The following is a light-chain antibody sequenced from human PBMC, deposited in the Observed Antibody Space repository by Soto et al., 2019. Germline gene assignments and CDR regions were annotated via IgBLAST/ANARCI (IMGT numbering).Light chain of an antibody. CDR2: GAS. CDR3: QQYVLSPLMYT. J-gene: IGKJ2*01. CDR1: QSVNSNF. V-gene: IGKV3-20*01. Sequence: EIVLTQSPGTLSLSPGERATLSCRASQSVNSNFLAWYQQKPGQAPRLLIYGASTRAAGVPDRFSGSGSGTDCTLPITRLEPEDFAMYYCQQYVLSPLMYTFGQGTQLGVK.